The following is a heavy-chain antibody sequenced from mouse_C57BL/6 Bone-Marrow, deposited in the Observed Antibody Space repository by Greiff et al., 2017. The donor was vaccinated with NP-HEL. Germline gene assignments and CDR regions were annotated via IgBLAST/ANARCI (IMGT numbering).Heavy chain of an antibody. V-gene: IGHV1-64*01. J-gene: IGHJ3*01. D-gene: IGHD4-1*01. Sequence: QVQLQQPGAELVKPGASVKLSCKASGYTFTSYWMHWVKQRPGQGLEWIGMIHPNSGSTNYNEKFKSKATLTVDKSSSTAYMQLSSLTSEDSAVYYCARENWDGPSWFAYWGQGTLVTVSA. CDR3: ARENWDGPSWFAY. CDR2: IHPNSGST. CDR1: GYTFTSYW.